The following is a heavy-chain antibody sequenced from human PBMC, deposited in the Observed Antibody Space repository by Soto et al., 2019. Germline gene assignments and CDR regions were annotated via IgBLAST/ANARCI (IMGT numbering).Heavy chain of an antibody. J-gene: IGHJ4*02. Sequence: EVQLLESGGGLVQPGASLRLSCVASGFTFSTYTMNWVLQAPGKGLEWVSVISGSGDSPSYADSVQGRFSISRDNPKRTLYLQMNSLRGEDTAMYYCAKARCSTNNCDVPDYWGQGTLVTVSS. D-gene: IGHD2-2*01. CDR1: GFTFSTYT. CDR2: ISGSGDSP. V-gene: IGHV3-23*01. CDR3: AKARCSTNNCDVPDY.